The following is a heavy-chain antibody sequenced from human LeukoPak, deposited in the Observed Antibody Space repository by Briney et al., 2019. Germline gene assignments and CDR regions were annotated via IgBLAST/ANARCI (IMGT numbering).Heavy chain of an antibody. J-gene: IGHJ6*03. V-gene: IGHV1-46*01. CDR3: AREVRRDGYNGYYYYYYYMDV. Sequence: ASVKVSCKASGYTFTSYYMHWVRLAPGQGLEWMGIINPSGGSTSYAQKFQGRVTMTRDMSASKVYMELSSMRCEDTDVYYCAREVRRDGYNGYYYYYYYMDVWGKGTTVTVSS. D-gene: IGHD5-24*01. CDR1: GYTFTSYY. CDR2: INPSGGST.